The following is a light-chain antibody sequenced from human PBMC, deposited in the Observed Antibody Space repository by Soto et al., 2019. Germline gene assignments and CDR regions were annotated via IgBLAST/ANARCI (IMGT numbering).Light chain of an antibody. CDR2: GAS. V-gene: IGKV3-20*01. CDR3: QQYGSLPPRT. J-gene: IGKJ1*01. Sequence: IVLRQSPRTQSLSPGERASLSCRASQSVSSSYLAWDQQTPGQAPRLLIYGASSRATGIPARFSGSGSGTDFTLTISSLEPEDLAVYYCQQYGSLPPRTFGQGTKVDIK. CDR1: QSVSSSY.